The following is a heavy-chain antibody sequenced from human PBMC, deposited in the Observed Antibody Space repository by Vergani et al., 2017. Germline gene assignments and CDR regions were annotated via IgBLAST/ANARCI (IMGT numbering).Heavy chain of an antibody. J-gene: IGHJ4*02. V-gene: IGHV3-15*01. CDR1: GFPFSGFY. CDR3: TTYNMRASIH. Sequence: EVQLVESGGGLLKPGESLRLSCAVSGFPFSGFYMTWVRQAPGKGLEWVTRIQFRVNGDATEYAAPVKGIFTISKVGSKETLYLQMNSLKIEDTGVYYCTTYNMRASIHWGRGTLVTVSS. CDR2: IQFRVNGDAT. D-gene: IGHD1-14*01.